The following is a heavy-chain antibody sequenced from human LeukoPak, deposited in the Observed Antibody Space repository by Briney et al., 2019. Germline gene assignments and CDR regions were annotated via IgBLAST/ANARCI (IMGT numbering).Heavy chain of an antibody. Sequence: PSETLSLTCVVSGGSISSSNWWSWVRQPPGKGLEWIGEIYHSGSTNYNPSLKSRVTISVDKSKHQFSLKLSSVTAADTAVYYCASCDSSSSGYYYYYMDVWGKGTTVTVSS. CDR3: ASCDSSSSGYYYYYMDV. V-gene: IGHV4-4*02. CDR1: GGSISSSNW. CDR2: IYHSGST. J-gene: IGHJ6*03. D-gene: IGHD6-6*01.